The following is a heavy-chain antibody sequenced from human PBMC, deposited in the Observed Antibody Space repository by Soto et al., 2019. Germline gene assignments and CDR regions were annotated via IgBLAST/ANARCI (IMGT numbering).Heavy chain of an antibody. CDR1: GASISSDSYY. Sequence: SETLSLTCTVSGASISSDSYYWTWIRQHPGKGLEWIGYIHYSGATYYNPSLKSRVIISVDTSENRFFLKLNSVTAADTAVYYCARTCYQDNSGCDYWGQGTLVTVSS. D-gene: IGHD3-22*01. CDR2: IHYSGAT. CDR3: ARTCYQDNSGCDY. J-gene: IGHJ4*02. V-gene: IGHV4-31*03.